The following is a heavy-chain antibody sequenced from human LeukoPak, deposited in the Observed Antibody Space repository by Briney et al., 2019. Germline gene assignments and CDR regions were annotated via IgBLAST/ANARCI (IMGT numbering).Heavy chain of an antibody. CDR2: IRYDGNNK. CDR3: ARDAGYGYDRFDY. J-gene: IGHJ4*02. D-gene: IGHD5-18*01. CDR1: GFTFTSYG. Sequence: GGSLRLSCAASGFTFTSYGMHWVRQAPGKGLECVAFIRYDGNNKYYADSVKGRFTISRDNSKNTLYLQMDSLRAEDTAVYYCARDAGYGYDRFDYWGQGTQVTVSS. V-gene: IGHV3-30*02.